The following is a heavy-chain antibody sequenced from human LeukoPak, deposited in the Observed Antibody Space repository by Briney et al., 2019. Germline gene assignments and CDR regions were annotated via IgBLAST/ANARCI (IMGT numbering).Heavy chain of an antibody. Sequence: GGSLRLSCAASGFTFSSYAMSWVRQAPGKGLEWVSAISGSGGSTYYADSVKGRFTISRDNSKNTPYLQMNSLRAEDTAVYYCAKRIAVAGCTDYWGQGTLVTVSS. V-gene: IGHV3-23*01. CDR1: GFTFSSYA. CDR3: AKRIAVAGCTDY. D-gene: IGHD6-19*01. CDR2: ISGSGGST. J-gene: IGHJ4*02.